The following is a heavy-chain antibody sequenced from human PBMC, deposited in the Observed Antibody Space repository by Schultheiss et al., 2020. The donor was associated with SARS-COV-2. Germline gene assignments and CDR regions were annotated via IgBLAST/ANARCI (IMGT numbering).Heavy chain of an antibody. CDR3: ARDSGYVFRAFDI. D-gene: IGHD5-12*01. V-gene: IGHV4-4*08. Sequence: SETLSLTCTVSGGSISSYYWSWIRQPPGKGLEWIGRIYTSGSTYYNPSLKSRVTISVDTSKNQFSLKLSSVTAADTAVYYCARDSGYVFRAFDIWGQGTMVTVSS. CDR1: GGSISSYY. CDR2: IYTSGST. J-gene: IGHJ3*02.